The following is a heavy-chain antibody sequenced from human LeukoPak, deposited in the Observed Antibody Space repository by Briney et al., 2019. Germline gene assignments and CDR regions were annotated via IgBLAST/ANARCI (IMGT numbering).Heavy chain of an antibody. CDR3: AREEGYQLLFLFDY. CDR1: GYTFTGYY. CDR2: INPTSGGT. Sequence: ASVKVSCKASGYTFTGYYMHWVRQAPGQGLEWMGWINPTSGGTNYAQKFQGRVTMTRDTSISTAYMELSRLRSDDTAVYYCAREEGYQLLFLFDYWGQGTLVTVSS. D-gene: IGHD2-2*01. J-gene: IGHJ4*02. V-gene: IGHV1-2*02.